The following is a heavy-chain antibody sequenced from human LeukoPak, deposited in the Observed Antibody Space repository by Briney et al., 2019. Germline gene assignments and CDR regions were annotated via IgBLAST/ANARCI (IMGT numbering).Heavy chain of an antibody. J-gene: IGHJ4*02. Sequence: GGSLRLSCAASGFTFSSYDMHWVRQATGKGLEWVPAIGTAGDTYYPGSVKGRFTISRENAKNSLYLQMNSLRAGDTAVYYCARAGHNFWSGPDYWGQGTLVTVSS. CDR2: IGTAGDT. D-gene: IGHD3-3*01. V-gene: IGHV3-13*01. CDR3: ARAGHNFWSGPDY. CDR1: GFTFSSYD.